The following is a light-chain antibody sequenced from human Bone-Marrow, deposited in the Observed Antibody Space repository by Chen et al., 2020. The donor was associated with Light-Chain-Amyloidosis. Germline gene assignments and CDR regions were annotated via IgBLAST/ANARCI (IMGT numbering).Light chain of an antibody. CDR3: AAWDGSLSGYV. V-gene: IGLV1-40*01. J-gene: IGLJ1*01. CDR1: DTNIGSGYD. Sequence: QSVLTQPPSVSGAPGQRVTISCTGGDTNIGSGYDVHWYQQLPRTAPKLLIFGNNNRPSGVPDRFSASKSGTSAFLAISGLRSEDEADYYCAAWDGSLSGYVFGTGTKVIVL. CDR2: GNN.